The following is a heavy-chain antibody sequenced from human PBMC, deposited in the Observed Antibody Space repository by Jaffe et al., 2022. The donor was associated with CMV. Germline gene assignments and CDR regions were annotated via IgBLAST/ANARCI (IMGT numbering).Heavy chain of an antibody. J-gene: IGHJ4*02. CDR3: ARDRDPKPSSTSHPFDY. CDR1: GYTFTSYY. CDR2: INPSGGST. D-gene: IGHD2-2*01. Sequence: QVQLVQSGAEVKKPGASVKVSCKASGYTFTSYYMHWVRQAPGQGLEWMGIINPSGGSTSYAQKFQGRVTMTRDTSTSTVYMELSSLRSEDTAVYYCARDRDPKPSSTSHPFDYWGQGTLVTVSS. V-gene: IGHV1-46*01.